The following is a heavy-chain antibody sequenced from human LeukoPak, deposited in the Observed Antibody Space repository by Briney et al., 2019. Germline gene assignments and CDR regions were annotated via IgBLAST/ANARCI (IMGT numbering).Heavy chain of an antibody. CDR1: GYTFTSYD. J-gene: IGHJ3*02. CDR2: ISAYNGNT. D-gene: IGHD5-18*01. V-gene: IGHV1-18*01. CDR3: ARGMGYSYGHPQGAFDI. Sequence: GASVKVSCKASGYTFTSYDISWVRQAPGQGLEWMGWISAYNGNTNYAQKFQGRVTMTTDTSTTTAYMELRSLRSEDTAVYYCARGMGYSYGHPQGAFDIWGQGTMVTVSS.